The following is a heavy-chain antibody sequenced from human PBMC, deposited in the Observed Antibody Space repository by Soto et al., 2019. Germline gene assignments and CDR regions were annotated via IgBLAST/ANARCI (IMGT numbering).Heavy chain of an antibody. J-gene: IGHJ4*02. D-gene: IGHD2-15*01. CDR3: ARDSPRYCSGGSCYLGYFDY. V-gene: IGHV1-18*01. Sequence: QVQLVQSGAEVKKPGASVKVSCKASGYTFTSYGISWVRQAPGQGLEWMGWISAYNGNTNYAQKLQGRVTMTTDTSTSTAYMDLRSLRSDDTAVYYCARDSPRYCSGGSCYLGYFDYWGQGTLVTVSS. CDR1: GYTFTSYG. CDR2: ISAYNGNT.